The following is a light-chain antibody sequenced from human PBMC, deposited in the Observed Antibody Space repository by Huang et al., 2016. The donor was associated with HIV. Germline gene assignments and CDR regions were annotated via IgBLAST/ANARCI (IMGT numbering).Light chain of an antibody. Sequence: EIVLTQSPATLSLSPGERATLSCRASQTVSSYLAWYQQKPGQAPRLLIYDSYNRATGIPARFSGSGSGTDFTLTSSSLEPEDFAVYYCQLRSTWPGDTFGGGTKVEIK. V-gene: IGKV3-11*01. CDR2: DSY. CDR3: QLRSTWPGDT. J-gene: IGKJ4*01. CDR1: QTVSSY.